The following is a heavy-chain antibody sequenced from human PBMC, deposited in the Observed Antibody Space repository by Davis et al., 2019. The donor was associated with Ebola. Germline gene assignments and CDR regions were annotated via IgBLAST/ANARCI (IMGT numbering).Heavy chain of an antibody. J-gene: IGHJ3*02. CDR1: GFTFSSYS. CDR3: AAADIVVVVDGTSYPHAFDT. CDR2: ISSSSSYI. D-gene: IGHD2-15*01. V-gene: IGHV3-21*01. Sequence: PSETLSLTCAASGFTFSSYSMNWVRQAPGKGLEWVSSISSSSSYIYYADSVKGRFTISRDNAKNSLYLQMNSLRAEDTAVYYCAAADIVVVVDGTSYPHAFDTWGQGTVVTVSS.